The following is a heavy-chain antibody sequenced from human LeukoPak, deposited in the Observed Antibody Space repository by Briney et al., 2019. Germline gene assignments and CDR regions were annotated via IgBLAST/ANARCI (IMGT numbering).Heavy chain of an antibody. D-gene: IGHD3-22*01. J-gene: IGHJ4*02. V-gene: IGHV4-39*01. Sequence: SETLSLTCTVSGGSISSSSYYWGWVRQPPGKGLEWIGSIYYSESTYYNPSLKSRVTISVDTSKNQFSLKLSSVTAADTAVYYCAIGYYYDSSGPTGEFDYWGQGTLVTVSS. CDR2: IYYSEST. CDR1: GGSISSSSYY. CDR3: AIGYYYDSSGPTGEFDY.